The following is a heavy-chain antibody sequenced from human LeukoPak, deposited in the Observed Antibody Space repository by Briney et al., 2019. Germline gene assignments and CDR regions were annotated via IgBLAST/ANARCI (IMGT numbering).Heavy chain of an antibody. Sequence: PGGSLRLSSAASGFTFTSYSTNWGRHAPGEGLEWVSSISSISSYIYYADSVKGRFTISRDNAKNSLYLQMNSLRAEDTAVYYCARQDYEHLDCWGQGTLVTVSS. CDR1: GFTFTSYS. J-gene: IGHJ4*02. V-gene: IGHV3-21*06. D-gene: IGHD4-17*01. CDR3: ARQDYEHLDC. CDR2: ISSISSYI.